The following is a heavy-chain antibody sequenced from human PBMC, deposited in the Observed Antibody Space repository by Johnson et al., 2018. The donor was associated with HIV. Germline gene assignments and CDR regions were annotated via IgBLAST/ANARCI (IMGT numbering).Heavy chain of an antibody. J-gene: IGHJ3*02. V-gene: IGHV3-30*04. Sequence: QVQLVESGGGVVQPGGSLRLSCAASGFTFSSYAMHWVRQAPGKGLEWVAVISYAGSNKYYADSVKGRFTISRDNSKNTLYLQMNSLRADDTAVYYCAKDRLGDSAWYTLDAFDIWGQGTMVTVSS. D-gene: IGHD6-19*01. CDR2: ISYAGSNK. CDR3: AKDRLGDSAWYTLDAFDI. CDR1: GFTFSSYA.